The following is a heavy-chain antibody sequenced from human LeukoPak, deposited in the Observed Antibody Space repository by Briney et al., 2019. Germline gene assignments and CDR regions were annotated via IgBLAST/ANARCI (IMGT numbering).Heavy chain of an antibody. D-gene: IGHD3-22*01. CDR2: ISSSSSYI. J-gene: IGHJ3*02. V-gene: IGHV3-21*01. Sequence: PGGSLRLSCAASGFTFSSYSMNWVRQAPGKGLEWVSSISSSSSYIYYADSVKGRFTISRDNAKNSLYLQMNSLRAEDTAVYYCASIGVTMIVVGFADAFDIWGQGTMVTVSS. CDR3: ASIGVTMIVVGFADAFDI. CDR1: GFTFSSYS.